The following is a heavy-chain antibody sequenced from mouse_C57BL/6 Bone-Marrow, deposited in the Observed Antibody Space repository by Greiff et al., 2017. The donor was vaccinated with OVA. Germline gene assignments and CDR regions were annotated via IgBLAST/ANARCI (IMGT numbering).Heavy chain of an antibody. V-gene: IGHV5-12*01. D-gene: IGHD1-1*01. Sequence: EVQLQESGGGLVQPGGSLKLSCAASGFTFSDYYMYWVRQTPEKRLAWVAYISNGGGSTYYPDTVKGRFTISRDNAKNTLYLQMSRLKSEDTAMYYCARPIVVITSFGYWGQGTLVTVSA. CDR3: ARPIVVITSFGY. CDR2: ISNGGGST. CDR1: GFTFSDYY. J-gene: IGHJ3*01.